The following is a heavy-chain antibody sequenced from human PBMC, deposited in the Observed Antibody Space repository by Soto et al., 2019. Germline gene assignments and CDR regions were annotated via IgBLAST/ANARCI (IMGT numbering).Heavy chain of an antibody. J-gene: IGHJ4*02. CDR1: GFTFSSYA. CDR2: SSSSGTTI. V-gene: IGHV3-48*03. CDR3: ARATGYTLDY. Sequence: PGGSLRLSCAASGFTFSSYAMSWVRQAPGKGLEWVSYSSSSGTTIFYADSVKGRFTISRDNAKNSLFLQMNSLRGEDTAFYYCARATGYTLDYWGQGTLVTVSS. D-gene: IGHD5-12*01.